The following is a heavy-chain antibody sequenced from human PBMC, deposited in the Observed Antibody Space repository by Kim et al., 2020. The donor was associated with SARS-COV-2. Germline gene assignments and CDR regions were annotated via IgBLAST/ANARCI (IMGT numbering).Heavy chain of an antibody. Sequence: GGSLRLSCSASGFTFSSYAMHWVRQAPGKGLEYVSAISSNGGSTYYADSVKGRFTISRDNSKNTLYLQMSSLRAEDTAVYYCVKDGVGSGRYYYYGMDVWGQGTTVTVSS. D-gene: IGHD3-10*01. CDR3: VKDGVGSGRYYYYGMDV. CDR1: GFTFSSYA. CDR2: ISSNGGST. V-gene: IGHV3-64D*06. J-gene: IGHJ6*02.